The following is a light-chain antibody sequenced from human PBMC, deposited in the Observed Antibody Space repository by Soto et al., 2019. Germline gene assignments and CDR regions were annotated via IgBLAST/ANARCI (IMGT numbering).Light chain of an antibody. CDR1: LSVANY. CDR2: AAS. J-gene: IGKJ4*01. CDR3: QQSHTLPFT. V-gene: IGKV1-39*01. Sequence: DIQMPQSTYYLSASVGDRVTITCRANLSVANYLHWYQQKSGRVPKLLIYAASNLQRGVPSRFSGGGSGTDFSLTISSLRLEDFATYFCQQSHTLPFTFGGGTNVDI.